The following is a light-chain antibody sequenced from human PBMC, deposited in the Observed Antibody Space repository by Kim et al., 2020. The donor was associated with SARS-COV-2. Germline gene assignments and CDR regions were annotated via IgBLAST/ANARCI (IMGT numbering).Light chain of an antibody. CDR1: QIITNG. CDR3: QQYSSYYT. V-gene: IGKV1-5*03. CDR2: KTS. J-gene: IGKJ2*01. Sequence: DIQMTQSPSTLSASVGDRVTITCRASQIITNGLAWYQQKPGKAPNLLIYKTSDLESGVPSRFSGSGSGTEFTLTISSLQPDDFATYYCQQYSSYYTFGQGTKLEI.